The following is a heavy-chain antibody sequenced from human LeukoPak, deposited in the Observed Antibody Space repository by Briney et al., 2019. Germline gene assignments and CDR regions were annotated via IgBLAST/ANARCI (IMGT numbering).Heavy chain of an antibody. Sequence: ASVKVSCKASGYTCTSYAMHWVRQAPGQRLEWMGWINAGNGNTKYSQKFQGRVTITRDTSASTAYMELSSLRSEDTAVYYCARGYGGSQAIEYWGQGTLVTVSS. CDR1: GYTCTSYA. J-gene: IGHJ4*02. CDR2: INAGNGNT. V-gene: IGHV1-3*01. D-gene: IGHD4-23*01. CDR3: ARGYGGSQAIEY.